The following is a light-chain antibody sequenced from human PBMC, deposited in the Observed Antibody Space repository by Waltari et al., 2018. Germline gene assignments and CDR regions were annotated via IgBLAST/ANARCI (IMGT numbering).Light chain of an antibody. CDR2: AAS. CDR1: QTISTY. Sequence: DIQMTQSPASLSASIGDRVIITCRASQTISTYLNWYQQKMGQAPNLLISAASTLDNGVPARFSGSGSGTDFTLTISSVQPEDFGDYFCQQSFYVPISFGQGTRLDIK. CDR3: QQSFYVPIS. V-gene: IGKV1-39*01. J-gene: IGKJ5*01.